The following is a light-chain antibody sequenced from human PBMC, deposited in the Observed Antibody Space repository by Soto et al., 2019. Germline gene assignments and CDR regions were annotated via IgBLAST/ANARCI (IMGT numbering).Light chain of an antibody. CDR3: QQYGGSPRT. Sequence: EIVLTQSPATLSLSPGDRATLSCRASHSVSSYLAWYQQRPGQAPRLLIYDVSNRATGIPARFSGSESGTDFNLTISSLEPEDFAVYYCQQYGGSPRTFGQGTKVEVK. CDR2: DVS. CDR1: HSVSSY. J-gene: IGKJ1*01. V-gene: IGKV3-11*01.